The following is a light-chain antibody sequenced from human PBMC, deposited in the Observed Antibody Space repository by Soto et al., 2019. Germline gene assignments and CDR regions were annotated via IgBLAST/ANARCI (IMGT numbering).Light chain of an antibody. V-gene: IGLV2-14*01. CDR1: SSDVGGYKY. Sequence: QSALTQPASVSGSPGQSITISCTGTSSDVGGYKYVSWYQHHPGKGPKLMLYDVSNRPSGVSNRFSGSKSGNTASLTISGLQAEDEADYYCSSYTSSTTYVFGTGTKLTVL. CDR3: SSYTSSTTYV. CDR2: DVS. J-gene: IGLJ1*01.